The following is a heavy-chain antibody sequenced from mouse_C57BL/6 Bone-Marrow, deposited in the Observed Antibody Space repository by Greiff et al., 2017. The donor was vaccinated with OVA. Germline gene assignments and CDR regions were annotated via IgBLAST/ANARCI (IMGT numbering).Heavy chain of an antibody. D-gene: IGHD1-1*01. Sequence: QVQLQQPGAELVKPGASVKLSCKASGYTFTSYWMHWVKQRPGQGLEWIGMIHPNSGSTNYNEKFKSKATLTVDKSSSTAYMQLSSLTSEDSAVYFCARNYYGSSLEGYWYFDVWGTGTTVTVSS. V-gene: IGHV1-64*01. CDR2: IHPNSGST. CDR1: GYTFTSYW. J-gene: IGHJ1*03. CDR3: ARNYYGSSLEGYWYFDV.